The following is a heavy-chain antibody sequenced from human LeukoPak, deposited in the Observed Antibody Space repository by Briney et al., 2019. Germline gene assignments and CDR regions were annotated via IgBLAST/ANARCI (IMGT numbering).Heavy chain of an antibody. CDR1: GGTFNSYA. J-gene: IGHJ4*02. Sequence: SVKVSCKASGGTFNSYAISWVRQAPGQGLEWMGGIIPIFGTANYAQKFQGRVTITADESTSTAYMELSSLRSEDTAVYYCARDRSDIVATIGYFDYWGQGTLVTVSS. V-gene: IGHV1-69*01. D-gene: IGHD5-12*01. CDR3: ARDRSDIVATIGYFDY. CDR2: IIPIFGTA.